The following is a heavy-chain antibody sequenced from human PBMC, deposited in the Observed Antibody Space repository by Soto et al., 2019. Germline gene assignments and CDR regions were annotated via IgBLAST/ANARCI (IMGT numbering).Heavy chain of an antibody. Sequence: PGGSLRLSCAASGFTFSSYAMHWVRQAPGKGLEWVAVISYDGSNKYYADSVKGRFTISRDNSKNTLYLQMNSLRAEDTAVYYCAREAPLASSGWFSFDYWGQGTLVTVSS. V-gene: IGHV3-30-3*01. CDR2: ISYDGSNK. CDR1: GFTFSSYA. CDR3: AREAPLASSGWFSFDY. J-gene: IGHJ4*02. D-gene: IGHD6-19*01.